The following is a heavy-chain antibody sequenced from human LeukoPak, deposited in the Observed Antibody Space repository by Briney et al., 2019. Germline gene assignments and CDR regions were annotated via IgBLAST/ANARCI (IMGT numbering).Heavy chain of an antibody. Sequence: ASVKVSCKASGYTFTSYGISWVRQAPGQGLEWMGIINPSGGTTTYAQKFQGRVTMTRDTSTSTVYMELSSLTSEDTAVYYCARVGLTGDFDVWGQGTMVTVSS. CDR1: GYTFTSYG. V-gene: IGHV1-46*01. D-gene: IGHD7-27*01. J-gene: IGHJ3*01. CDR3: ARVGLTGDFDV. CDR2: INPSGGTT.